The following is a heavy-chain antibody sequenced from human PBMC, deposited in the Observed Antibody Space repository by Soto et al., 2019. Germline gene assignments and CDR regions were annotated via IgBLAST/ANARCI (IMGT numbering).Heavy chain of an antibody. CDR2: IKSKTDGGTT. CDR3: TSLPQNVDTAMVTAGDYYCDYGMDV. V-gene: IGHV3-15*07. J-gene: IGHJ6*02. D-gene: IGHD5-18*01. Sequence: EVQLVESGGGLVKPGGSLRLSCAASGFTFSNAWMNWVRQAPGKGLEWVGRIKSKTDGGTTDYAAPVKGRFTISRDDSKNTLYLQMNSLKTEDTAVYYCTSLPQNVDTAMVTAGDYYCDYGMDVWGQGTTVTVSS. CDR1: GFTFSNAW.